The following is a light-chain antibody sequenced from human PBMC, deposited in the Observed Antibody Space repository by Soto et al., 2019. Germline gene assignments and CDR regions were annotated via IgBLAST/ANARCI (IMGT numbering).Light chain of an antibody. CDR1: KNIKHY. V-gene: IGKV1-33*01. Sequence: DIQMTQSPSSLSASVGDRVTITCQASKNIKHYLNWYQQKSGKAPKPLIYDASDLETGVPSRFSGSGSGTDFTFTINSLQPEDIATYYCQQYDNLPLTFGGGTKVDIK. CDR2: DAS. CDR3: QQYDNLPLT. J-gene: IGKJ4*01.